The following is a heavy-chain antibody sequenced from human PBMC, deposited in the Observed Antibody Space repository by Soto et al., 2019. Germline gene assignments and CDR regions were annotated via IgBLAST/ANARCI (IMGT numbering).Heavy chain of an antibody. CDR1: GFTFSSYG. V-gene: IGHV3-33*01. CDR2: IWYDGSNK. D-gene: IGHD6-13*01. CDR3: AREGIAAAGTGWFDP. Sequence: QVQLVESGGGVVQPGRSLRLSCAASGFTFSSYGMHWVRQAPGKGLEWVAVIWYDGSNKYYADSVKGRFTISRDNSKNTRYLQMNSLRAEDTAVYYCAREGIAAAGTGWFDPWGQGTLVTVSS. J-gene: IGHJ5*02.